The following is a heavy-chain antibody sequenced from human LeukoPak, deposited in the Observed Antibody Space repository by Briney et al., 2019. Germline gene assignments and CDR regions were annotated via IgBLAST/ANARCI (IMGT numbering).Heavy chain of an antibody. D-gene: IGHD3-10*01. CDR1: GGSISGYY. Sequence: SETLSLTCSVSGGSISGYYWSWISQPPGKGLEWIGYIYYSGTTIYNPSLKSRLTISLDTSKNQFSLNLSSVTAADTAVYYCARDETHFGSGSSNWFDPWGQGILVTVSS. V-gene: IGHV4-59*12. CDR2: IYYSGTT. CDR3: ARDETHFGSGSSNWFDP. J-gene: IGHJ5*02.